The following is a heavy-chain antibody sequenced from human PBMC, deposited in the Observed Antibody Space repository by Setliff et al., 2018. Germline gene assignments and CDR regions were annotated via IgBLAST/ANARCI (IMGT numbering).Heavy chain of an antibody. CDR3: AKDRIGGSYYYFDY. D-gene: IGHD1-26*01. J-gene: IGHJ4*02. V-gene: IGHV4-4*07. Sequence: KTSETLSLTCTVSGGSISSYYWSWIRQPAGKGLEWIGHIYIGGSANYNPSLKSRFTISRDNSKNTLYLQMNSLRAEDTAVYYCAKDRIGGSYYYFDYWGQGTLVTVSS. CDR1: GGSISSYY. CDR2: IYIGGSA.